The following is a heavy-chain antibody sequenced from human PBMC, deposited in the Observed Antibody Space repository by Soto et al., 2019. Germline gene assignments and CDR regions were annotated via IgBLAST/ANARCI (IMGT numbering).Heavy chain of an antibody. J-gene: IGHJ3*02. V-gene: IGHV4-34*01. CDR3: ASPQQLGIVGAFDI. Sequence: SETLSLTCAVYGGSFSGYYWSWIRQPPGKGLEWIGEINHSGSTNYNPSLKSRVTISVDTSKNQFSLKLSSVTAADTAVYYCASPQQLGIVGAFDIWGQGTMVTVSS. CDR2: INHSGST. CDR1: GGSFSGYY. D-gene: IGHD7-27*01.